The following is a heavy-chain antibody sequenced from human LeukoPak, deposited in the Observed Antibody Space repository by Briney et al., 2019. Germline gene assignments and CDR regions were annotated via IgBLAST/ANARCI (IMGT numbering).Heavy chain of an antibody. V-gene: IGHV3-33*06. Sequence: GGSLRLSCEASGLSFSSYGMHWVRQAPGKGLEWVAVVWYDGSNRYYADSVKGRFTISRDNSKNTLYLQMNSLRAEDTAVYYCAKDHSGSLLDYWGQGTVVTVSS. J-gene: IGHJ4*02. D-gene: IGHD1-26*01. CDR1: GLSFSSYG. CDR2: VWYDGSNR. CDR3: AKDHSGSLLDY.